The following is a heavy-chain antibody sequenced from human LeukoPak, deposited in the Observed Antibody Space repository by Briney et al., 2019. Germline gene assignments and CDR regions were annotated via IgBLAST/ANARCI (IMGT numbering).Heavy chain of an antibody. Sequence: SSETLSLTCTVSGGSISSGGYYWSWIRQHPGKGLEWIGYIYYSGSTYYNPSLKSRVTIAVDTSKNHFSLKLSSVTAADTAVYYCTRNYDSSGYTTFGYWGRGTLVTVSS. CDR1: GGSISSGGYY. V-gene: IGHV4-31*03. D-gene: IGHD3-22*01. J-gene: IGHJ4*02. CDR3: TRNYDSSGYTTFGY. CDR2: IYYSGST.